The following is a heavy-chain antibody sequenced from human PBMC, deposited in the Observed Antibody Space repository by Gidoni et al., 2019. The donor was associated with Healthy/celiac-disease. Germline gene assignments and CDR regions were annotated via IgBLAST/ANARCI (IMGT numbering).Heavy chain of an antibody. V-gene: IGHV3-9*01. J-gene: IGHJ6*02. CDR2: ISWNSGSI. D-gene: IGHD3-10*01. Sequence: EVQLVESGGGLVQPGRSLRLSCAASGFTFDAYAMPWVRQAPGKGLEWVSGISWNSGSIGYADSVKGRFTISRDNAKNSLYLQMNSLRAEDTALYYCAKDLGWFGEENGMDVWGQGTTVTVSS. CDR3: AKDLGWFGEENGMDV. CDR1: GFTFDAYA.